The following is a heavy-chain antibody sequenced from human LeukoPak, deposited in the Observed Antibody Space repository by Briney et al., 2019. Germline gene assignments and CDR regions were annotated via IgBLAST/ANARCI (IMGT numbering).Heavy chain of an antibody. V-gene: IGHV4-61*02. Sequence: PSETLSLTCTVSGGSISSGSYYWSWIRQPARKGLEWIGRIYTSGSTNYNPSLKSRVTISVDTSKNQFSLKLSSVTAADTAVYYCARVMGYCSSTSCYYWMGWFDPWGQGTLVTVSS. J-gene: IGHJ5*02. CDR3: ARVMGYCSSTSCYYWMGWFDP. D-gene: IGHD2-2*01. CDR2: IYTSGST. CDR1: GGSISSGSYY.